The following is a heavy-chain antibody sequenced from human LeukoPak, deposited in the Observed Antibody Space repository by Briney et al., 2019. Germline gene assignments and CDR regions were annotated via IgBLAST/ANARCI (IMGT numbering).Heavy chain of an antibody. CDR2: IKQDGSEK. V-gene: IGHV3-7*03. J-gene: IGHJ4*02. CDR3: AKVDGDYPTYYFDY. CDR1: GFTFSSYW. D-gene: IGHD4-17*01. Sequence: PGGSLRLSCAASGFTFSSYWMSWVRQAPGKGLEWVANIKQDGSEKYYVDSVKGRFTISRDNAKNSLYLQMNSLRAEDTAVYYCAKVDGDYPTYYFDYWGQGTLVTVSS.